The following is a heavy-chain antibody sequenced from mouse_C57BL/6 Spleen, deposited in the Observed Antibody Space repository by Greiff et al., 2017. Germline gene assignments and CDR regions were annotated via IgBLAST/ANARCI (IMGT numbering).Heavy chain of an antibody. CDR3: ARRGLRDWYFDV. CDR2: IDPSDSAT. D-gene: IGHD2-4*01. Sequence: QVQLQQPGAELARPGSSVKLSCKASGYTFTSYWMHWVKQRPIQGLEWIGNIDPSDSATHYNQKFKDKATLTVDKSSSTAYMQLSSLTSEDSAVYYCARRGLRDWYFDVWGTGTTVTVSS. J-gene: IGHJ1*03. V-gene: IGHV1-52*01. CDR1: GYTFTSYW.